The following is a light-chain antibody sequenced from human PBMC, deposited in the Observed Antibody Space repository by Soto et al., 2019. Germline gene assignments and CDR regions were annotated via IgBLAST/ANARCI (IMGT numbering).Light chain of an antibody. J-gene: IGKJ4*01. CDR2: DTY. V-gene: IGKV3-11*01. Sequence: EIVMTQSPATLSVSPGERATLSCRASQSVSSKLAWYQQKPGQAPRLVIYDTYTRATGIPARFSGSGSGTDFTLTISSLEPEDFAVYYCQQRSNWPLTFGGGTKVDIK. CDR3: QQRSNWPLT. CDR1: QSVSSK.